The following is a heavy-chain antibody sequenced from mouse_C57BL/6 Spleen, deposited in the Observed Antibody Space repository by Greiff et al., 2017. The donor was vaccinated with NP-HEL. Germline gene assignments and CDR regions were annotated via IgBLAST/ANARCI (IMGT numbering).Heavy chain of an antibody. CDR3: ARKGSSYWYFDV. CDR2: IYPGDGDT. CDR1: GYAFSSYW. Sequence: QVQLQQSGAELVKPWASVKISCKASGYAFSSYWMNWVKQRPGKGLEWIGQIYPGDGDTNYNGKFKGKATLTADKSSSTAYMQLSSLTSEDSAVYFCARKGSSYWYFDVWGTGTTVTVSS. J-gene: IGHJ1*03. V-gene: IGHV1-80*01. D-gene: IGHD1-1*01.